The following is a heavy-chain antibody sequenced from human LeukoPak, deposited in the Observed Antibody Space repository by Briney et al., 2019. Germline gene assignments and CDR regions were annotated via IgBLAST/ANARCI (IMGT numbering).Heavy chain of an antibody. J-gene: IGHJ4*02. D-gene: IGHD5-18*01. CDR2: IYYSGGT. V-gene: IGHV4-39*01. CDR3: ARQEYSYYYFDY. Sequence: SETLSLTCTVSGGSISSSSYYWGWIRQPPGKGLEWIGSIYYSGGTYYNPSLKSRVTISVDTSKNQFSLKLSSVTAADTAVYYCARQEYSYYYFDYWGQGTLVTVSS. CDR1: GGSISSSSYY.